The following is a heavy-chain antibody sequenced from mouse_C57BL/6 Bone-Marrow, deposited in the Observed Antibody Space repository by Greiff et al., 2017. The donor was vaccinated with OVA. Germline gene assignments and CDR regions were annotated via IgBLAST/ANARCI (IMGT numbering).Heavy chain of an antibody. CDR3: ARSSATVADWYFDD. CDR1: GYTFTSYG. J-gene: IGHJ1*03. Sequence: VQLQQPGAELVRPGASVKLSCKASGYTFTSYGISWVKQRTGQGLEWIGEIYPSSGNTNYNEKFKGKATLTVDKSSSTAYMELRSLTSEDSAVYFYARSSATVADWYFDDWGTGTTVTVSS. CDR2: IYPSSGNT. V-gene: IGHV1-81*01. D-gene: IGHD1-1*01.